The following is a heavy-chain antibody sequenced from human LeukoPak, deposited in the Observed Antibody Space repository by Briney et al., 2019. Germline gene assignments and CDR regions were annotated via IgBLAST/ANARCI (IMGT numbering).Heavy chain of an antibody. CDR2: IYHSGST. Sequence: SETLSLTCTVSGYSISSGYYWGWIRQPPGKGLEWIGSIYHSGSTYYNPSLKSRVTISVDTSKNQFSLKLSSVTAADTAVYYCAQRSSSSRYYYSYMDVWGKGTTVTVSS. J-gene: IGHJ6*03. V-gene: IGHV4-38-2*02. D-gene: IGHD6-6*01. CDR1: GYSISSGYY. CDR3: AQRSSSSRYYYSYMDV.